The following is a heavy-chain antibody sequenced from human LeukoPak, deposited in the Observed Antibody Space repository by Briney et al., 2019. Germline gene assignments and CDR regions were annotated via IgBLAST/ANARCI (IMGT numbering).Heavy chain of an antibody. CDR2: IWFDGSNK. Sequence: PGRSLRLSCAASGFIFSNDAMHWVRQAPGKGLEWVAFIWFDGSNKYYADSVKGRFTISRDNSKNTLYLQMNSLRAEDTAVYYCAKDWGDEGPDYWGQGTLVTVSS. D-gene: IGHD3-16*01. CDR3: AKDWGDEGPDY. J-gene: IGHJ4*02. V-gene: IGHV3-30*02. CDR1: GFIFSNDA.